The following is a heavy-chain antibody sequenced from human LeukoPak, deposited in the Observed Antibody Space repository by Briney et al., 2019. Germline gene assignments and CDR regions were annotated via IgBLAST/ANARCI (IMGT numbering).Heavy chain of an antibody. V-gene: IGHV5-51*01. CDR2: IYPGDSDI. J-gene: IGHJ4*02. CDR1: GYGFTSYW. CDR3: VRRTTGEYYFDY. Sequence: GESLKISCKGSGYGFTSYWIVWVRQMPGSGLEWIGIIYPGDSDIRYSPSFQGQVNISADKSISTAYLQWSSLKASDTAMYYCVRRTTGEYYFDYWGQGTLVTVSS. D-gene: IGHD7-27*01.